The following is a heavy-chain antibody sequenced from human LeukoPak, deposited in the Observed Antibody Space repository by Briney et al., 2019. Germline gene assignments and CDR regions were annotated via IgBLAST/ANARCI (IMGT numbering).Heavy chain of an antibody. CDR3: ARYCASTSPRDAFDI. CDR1: GGSISSLY. Sequence: SETLSLTCSVSGGSISSLYLSWIRQPPGKGLEWIGYIYCTGSTNYNPSLKGRVTMLVDMSKNQSSLKLSSVTAADTAVYYCARYCASTSPRDAFDIWGQGTMVTVSS. CDR2: IYCTGST. V-gene: IGHV4-59*01. D-gene: IGHD2-2*01. J-gene: IGHJ3*02.